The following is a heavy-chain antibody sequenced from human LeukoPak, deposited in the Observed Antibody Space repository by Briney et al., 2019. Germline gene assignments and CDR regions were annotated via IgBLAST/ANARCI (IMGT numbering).Heavy chain of an antibody. CDR3: VRDRAPWGGALGGAKGMDV. Sequence: PGGSLRLSCAVSGFTFSNYAFHWVRQPPGKGLEWAAVISYEGSVTYYADSVKGRFTISRDNSKNMLDLQINSLRVEDTAVYYCVRDRAPWGGALGGAKGMDVWGEGNTVTVSS. D-gene: IGHD3-10*01. V-gene: IGHV3-30*04. CDR2: ISYEGSVT. CDR1: GFTFSNYA. J-gene: IGHJ6*04.